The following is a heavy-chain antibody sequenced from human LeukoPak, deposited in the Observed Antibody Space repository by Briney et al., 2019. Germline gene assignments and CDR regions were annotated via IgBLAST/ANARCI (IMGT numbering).Heavy chain of an antibody. CDR3: ARRGSGSYLRYYYYMDV. Sequence: SETPSLTCAVYGGSFSGYYWSWIRQPPGKGLEWIGEINHSGSTNYNPSLKSRVTISVDTSKNQFSLKLSSVTAADTAVYYCARRGSGSYLRYYYYMDVWGKGTTVTVSS. CDR1: GGSFSGYY. D-gene: IGHD3-10*01. J-gene: IGHJ6*03. CDR2: INHSGST. V-gene: IGHV4-34*01.